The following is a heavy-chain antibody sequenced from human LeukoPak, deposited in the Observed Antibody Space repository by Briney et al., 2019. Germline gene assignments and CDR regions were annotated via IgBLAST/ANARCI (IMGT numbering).Heavy chain of an antibody. CDR3: AELGITMIGGV. Sequence: GGSLSLSCAASGFTFSSYERNWVRQAPGKGLEWASYISSSGSTIYYEAYVTGRFTISRDNAKNSVYLQRTRLGAEDTDVYYCAELGITMIGGVWGKGTTVTIAS. CDR1: GFTFSSYE. V-gene: IGHV3-48*03. CDR2: ISSSGSTI. D-gene: IGHD3-10*02. J-gene: IGHJ6*01.